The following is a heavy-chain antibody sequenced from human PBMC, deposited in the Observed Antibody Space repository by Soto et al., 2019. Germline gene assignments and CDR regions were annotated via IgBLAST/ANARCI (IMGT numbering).Heavy chain of an antibody. Sequence: PGGSLRLSCAASGFTFSSYGMSWVRQAPGKGPEWVSTLSGSGDRTDYADSVRGRFTISRDNSKNTVYLQMNSLRTEDTAIYYCAKSNQIFGVLIDYYYYGMDVWGHGTTVTVSS. CDR2: LSGSGDRT. CDR3: AKSNQIFGVLIDYYYYGMDV. V-gene: IGHV3-23*01. D-gene: IGHD3-3*01. J-gene: IGHJ6*02. CDR1: GFTFSSYG.